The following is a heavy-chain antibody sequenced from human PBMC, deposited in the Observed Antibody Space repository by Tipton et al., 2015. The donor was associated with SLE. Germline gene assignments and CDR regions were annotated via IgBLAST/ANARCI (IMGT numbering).Heavy chain of an antibody. V-gene: IGHV4-34*01. CDR3: AREVGGYWFDP. CDR1: GGSFSGYY. D-gene: IGHD3-22*01. J-gene: IGHJ5*02. Sequence: GLVKPSETLSLTCAVYGGSFSGYYWSWIRQPPGKGLEWIGEINHSGSTNYNPSLKSRVTISVDTSKNQFSLKLSSVTAADTAVYYCAREVGGYWFDPWGQGTLVTVSS. CDR2: INHSGST.